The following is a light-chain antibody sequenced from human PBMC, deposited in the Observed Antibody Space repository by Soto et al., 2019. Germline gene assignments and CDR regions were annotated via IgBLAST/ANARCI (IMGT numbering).Light chain of an antibody. V-gene: IGKV3-20*01. J-gene: IGKJ1*01. CDR1: QSISATY. Sequence: EIVLTQSPGTLSLFPGERATFSCRTSQSISATYLAWYQQKPGQAPRLLIYATSSRATGIPDRFSGSGSRTDFTLTISRREPDDSAVYYCQQYASLPRTFGQGTKVEI. CDR3: QQYASLPRT. CDR2: ATS.